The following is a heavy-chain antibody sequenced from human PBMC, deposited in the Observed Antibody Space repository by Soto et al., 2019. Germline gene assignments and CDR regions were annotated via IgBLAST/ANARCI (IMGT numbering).Heavy chain of an antibody. J-gene: IGHJ3*02. CDR1: SGSISSSNW. CDR3: AGRYYGSVSYTAWNAFDI. V-gene: IGHV4-4*02. Sequence: SETLSLTCAVCSGSISSSNWWSWVRQPPGKGLEWIGEIYHSGSTNYNPSLKSRVTISVDKSKNQFSLKLSSVTAADTAVYYCAGRYYGSVSYTAWNAFDIWGQGKMVTVSS. CDR2: IYHSGST. D-gene: IGHD3-10*01.